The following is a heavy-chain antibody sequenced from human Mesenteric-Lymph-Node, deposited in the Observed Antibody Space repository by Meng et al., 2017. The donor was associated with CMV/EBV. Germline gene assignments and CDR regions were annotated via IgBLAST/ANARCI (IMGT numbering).Heavy chain of an antibody. V-gene: IGHV1-2*06. CDR3: ARDRDTDWYSPFDY. CDR2: INPKTGGR. D-gene: IGHD3-9*01. J-gene: IGHJ4*02. CDR1: GYTFIDYY. Sequence: QVQLVQSGAEVKRHGASVRVSCKASGYTFIDYYINWVRQAPGQGLELMGRINPKTGGRSYAQNFQGRVTMTRDTSINTAYMEVNRLNSDDTAMYYCARDRDTDWYSPFDYWGPGTLVTVSS.